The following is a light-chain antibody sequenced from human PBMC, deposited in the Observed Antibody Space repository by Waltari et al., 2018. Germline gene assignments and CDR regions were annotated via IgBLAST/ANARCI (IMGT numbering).Light chain of an antibody. CDR1: SSDVGSYNR. CDR2: EVS. CDR3: SSYTSSTTSYVV. V-gene: IGLV2-18*02. J-gene: IGLJ2*01. Sequence: QSALTQPPSVSGSPGQSVTISCTGTSSDVGSYNRVSWYQQPPGKAPKLMIYEVSNRPSGVPDRFSGSKSGNTASLTISGVQAEDEAEYYCSSYTSSTTSYVVFGGGTKLTVL.